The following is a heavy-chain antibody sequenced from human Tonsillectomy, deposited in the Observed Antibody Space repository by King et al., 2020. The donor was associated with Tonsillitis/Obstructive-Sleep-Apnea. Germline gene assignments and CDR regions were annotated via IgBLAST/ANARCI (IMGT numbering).Heavy chain of an antibody. CDR3: ARLGNWGYDILTGLDY. Sequence: QLQESGPGLVKPSQTLSLTCTVSGGSISSGGYYWSWIRQHPGKGLEWIGYIYYSGSTYYNPSLKSRVTISVDKSKNQFSLKLSSVTAADTAVYYCARLGNWGYDILTGLDYWGQGTLVTVSS. CDR1: GGSISSGGYY. J-gene: IGHJ4*02. V-gene: IGHV4-31*03. CDR2: IYYSGST. D-gene: IGHD3-9*01.